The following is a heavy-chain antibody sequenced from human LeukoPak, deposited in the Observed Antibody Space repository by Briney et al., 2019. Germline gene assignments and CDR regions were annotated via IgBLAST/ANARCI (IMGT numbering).Heavy chain of an antibody. CDR3: ARSGGEQYSSGWYGGYFDY. CDR1: GGTFSSYA. J-gene: IGHJ4*02. Sequence: SVKVSCKASGGTFSSYAIGWVRQAPGQGLEWMGGIIPIFGTANYAQKFQGRVTITADESTSTAYMELSSLRSEDTAVYYCARSGGEQYSSGWYGGYFDYWGQGTLVTVSS. D-gene: IGHD6-19*01. CDR2: IIPIFGTA. V-gene: IGHV1-69*01.